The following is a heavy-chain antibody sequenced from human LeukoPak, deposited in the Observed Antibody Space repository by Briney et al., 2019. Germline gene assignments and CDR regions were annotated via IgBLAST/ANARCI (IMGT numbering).Heavy chain of an antibody. Sequence: SETLSLTCTVSGASISRYYWSWIRQPPGKGLEWIGSISYSGSTNYTPSLKSRVTISLDTSKNQFSLKLSSVTAADTAVCYCARLRLFPDYFDYWGQGTLVTVSS. D-gene: IGHD3-22*01. J-gene: IGHJ4*02. CDR3: ARLRLFPDYFDY. CDR1: GASISRYY. V-gene: IGHV4-59*01. CDR2: ISYSGST.